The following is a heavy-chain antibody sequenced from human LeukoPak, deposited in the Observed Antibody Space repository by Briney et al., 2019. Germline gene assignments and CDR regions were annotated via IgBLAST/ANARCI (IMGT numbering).Heavy chain of an antibody. V-gene: IGHV3-11*04. CDR1: GFTFSDYY. CDR3: ARSVVAATETFDY. D-gene: IGHD2-15*01. Sequence: GGSLRLSCAASGFTFSDYYMSWIRQAPGKGLEWVSYISSSGSSKYYADSVKGRFTISRDNAKNSLYLQMNSLRAEDTAVYYCARSVVAATETFDYWGQGTLVTVSS. J-gene: IGHJ4*02. CDR2: ISSSGSSK.